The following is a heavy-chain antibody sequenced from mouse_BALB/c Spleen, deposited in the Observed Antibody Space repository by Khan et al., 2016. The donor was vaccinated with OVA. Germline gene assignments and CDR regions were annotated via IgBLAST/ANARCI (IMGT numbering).Heavy chain of an antibody. J-gene: IGHJ4*01. D-gene: IGHD2-10*01. CDR3: ARQPYYHYNIMDY. CDR2: IWSDGTT. CDR1: GFSLTTYG. Sequence: VPLVESGPGLAAPSQSLSITCTISGFSLTTYGVHWVRQPPGKGLEWLVVIWSDGTTNYNSALKSRLTITKDNSQSQVFLKMNSLQTDDTAIYFCARQPYYHYNIMDYWGQGTSVTVSS. V-gene: IGHV2-6-1*01.